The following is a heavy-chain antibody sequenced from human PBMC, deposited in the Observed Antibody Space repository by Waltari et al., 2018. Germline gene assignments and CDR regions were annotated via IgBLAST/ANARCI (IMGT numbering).Heavy chain of an antibody. CDR1: GFTFTRYW. CDR3: ARTGDDY. V-gene: IGHV3-7*03. CDR2: INKGGSDK. D-gene: IGHD1-1*01. Sequence: EVQLVESGGGLVQPGGSLRLSCAASGFTFTRYWMGWVRQAPGKGLEFVANINKGGSDKNYVDSGKGRFTISRDNAKNSLYLQMNSLRAEDTAVYYCARTGDDYWGQGTLVTVSS. J-gene: IGHJ4*02.